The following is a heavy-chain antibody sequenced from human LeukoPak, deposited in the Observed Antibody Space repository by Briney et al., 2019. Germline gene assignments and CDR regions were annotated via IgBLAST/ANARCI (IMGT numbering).Heavy chain of an antibody. D-gene: IGHD4-17*01. CDR3: DTGDYPAGYSCH. J-gene: IGHJ4*02. CDR2: IKSKTDGGTT. CDR1: GFTFSIAW. V-gene: IGHV3-15*01. Sequence: GGSLRLSCAASGFTFSIAWMTWVRQAPGKGLEWVGRIKSKTDGGTTDYAAPVKGRFTISRDDSKNTLYLQMNSLTTEDTAVYYCDTGDYPAGYSCHWGQGTLVTVSS.